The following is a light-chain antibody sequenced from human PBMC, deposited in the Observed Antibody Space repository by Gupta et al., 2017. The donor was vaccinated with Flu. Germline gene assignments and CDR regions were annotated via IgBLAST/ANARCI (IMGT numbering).Light chain of an antibody. CDR2: GNN. CDR3: QSYDSSRIGSV. J-gene: IGLJ3*02. Sequence: SWLPQPPSVSGAPCPGLTISCTGSSSNIGAGYDVHWYQQLPGTAPKLLIYGNNHRPSGVPDRFSGSKSGTSAALAITGLQADDEADYFCQSYDSSRIGSVFGGGTKLTVL. V-gene: IGLV1-40*01. CDR1: SSNIGAGYD.